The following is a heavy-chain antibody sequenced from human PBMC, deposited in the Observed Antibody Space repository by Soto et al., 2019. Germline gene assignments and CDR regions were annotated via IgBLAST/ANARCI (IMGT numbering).Heavy chain of an antibody. CDR3: ARAGGSYGRVFDY. CDR2: INHSGST. CDR1: GGSLSGYY. D-gene: IGHD1-26*01. J-gene: IGHJ4*02. V-gene: IGHV4-34*01. Sequence: SXTLSLTCAVYGGSLSGYYWSWIRQPPGKGLEWIGEINHSGSTNYNPSLKSRVTISVDTSKNQFSLKLSSVTAADTAVYYCARAGGSYGRVFDYWGQGTLVTVSS.